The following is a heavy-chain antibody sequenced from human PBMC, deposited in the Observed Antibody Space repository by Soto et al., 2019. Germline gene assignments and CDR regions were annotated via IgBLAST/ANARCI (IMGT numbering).Heavy chain of an antibody. CDR3: VRERGLSSFYGMDV. CDR1: GFTLTTYT. V-gene: IGHV3-21*01. D-gene: IGHD3-10*01. J-gene: IGHJ6*02. Sequence: GGSLRLSCEASGFTLTTYTMNWVRQASGKGLEWVSSITSSSGHIYYADSVKGRFTISRDNARNSLYLQMNSLRAEDTAVYYCVRERGLSSFYGMDVWGQGTTVTVSS. CDR2: ITSSSGHI.